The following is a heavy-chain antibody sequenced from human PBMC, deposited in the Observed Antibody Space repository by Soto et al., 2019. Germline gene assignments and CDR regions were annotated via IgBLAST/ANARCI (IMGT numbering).Heavy chain of an antibody. CDR3: FQAEDGIRDTVPVSAFLLNRSSDL. CDR2: ITSNGGNA. J-gene: IGHJ2*01. Sequence: PGKGLEWVGVITSNGGNARYADSVKGRFTISRDNAQNTLFLQMDSLRPEDTAIYFFFQAEDGIRDTVPVSAFLLNRSSDL. D-gene: IGHD2-15*01. V-gene: IGHV3-30-3*01.